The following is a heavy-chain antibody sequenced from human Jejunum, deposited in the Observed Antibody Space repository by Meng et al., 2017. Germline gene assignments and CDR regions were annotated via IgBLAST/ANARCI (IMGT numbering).Heavy chain of an antibody. CDR1: GFTFSSYA. J-gene: IGHJ6*02. V-gene: IGHV3-23*01. D-gene: IGHD6-13*01. CDR3: AKSSQQLGLGYYYGMDV. CDR2: ISGSGVST. Sequence: GESLKISCAASGFTFSSYAMSWVRQAPGKGLEWVSGISGSGVSTYYADSVKGRFTISRDNSKNTLYLLMNSLRAEDAAIYYCAKSSQQLGLGYYYGMDVWGQGTTVTVSS.